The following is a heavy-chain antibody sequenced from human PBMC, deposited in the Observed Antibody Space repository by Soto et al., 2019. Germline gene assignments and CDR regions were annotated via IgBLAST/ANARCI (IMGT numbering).Heavy chain of an antibody. D-gene: IGHD6-13*01. J-gene: IGHJ4*02. CDR1: GFTFSSYA. CDR2: ISGSGGST. CDR3: EKEGPGGTYFDY. V-gene: IGHV3-23*01. Sequence: GGSLRLSCASSGFTFSSYAMSLVRQAPGKGLEWVSAISGSGGSTYYADSVKGRFTISRDNSKNTLYLQMNSLRAEDTAVYYCEKEGPGGTYFDYGGRGPLVTVSS.